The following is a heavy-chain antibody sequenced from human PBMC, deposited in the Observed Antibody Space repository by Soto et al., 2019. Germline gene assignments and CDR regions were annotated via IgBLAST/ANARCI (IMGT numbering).Heavy chain of an antibody. Sequence: QVQLQASGPGLVKPSQTLSLTCTVSGGSISSGGYYWSWIRQHPGKGLEWIGYIYYSGSTYYNPSLKSRVTISVDTSKNQFSLKVSSVTAADTAVYYCARVVVRGVFIFNYFDYWGQGTLVTVSS. V-gene: IGHV4-31*03. CDR2: IYYSGST. CDR1: GGSISSGGYY. D-gene: IGHD3-10*01. J-gene: IGHJ4*02. CDR3: ARVVVRGVFIFNYFDY.